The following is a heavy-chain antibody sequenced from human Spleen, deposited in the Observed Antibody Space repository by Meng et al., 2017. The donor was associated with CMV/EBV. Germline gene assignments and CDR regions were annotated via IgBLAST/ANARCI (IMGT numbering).Heavy chain of an antibody. CDR1: PFTFTGYY. CDR2: INPHSGGT. J-gene: IGHJ4*02. D-gene: IGHD1-26*01. CDR3: AREWEVATPYFDY. V-gene: IGHV1-2*02. Sequence: ASPFTFTGYYMHWVRPAHGQGLEWMGWINPHSGGTTYAQKFQGRVTMTRDTSITTTYMELSRLKSDDTAVYYCAREWEVATPYFDYWGQGTLVTVSS.